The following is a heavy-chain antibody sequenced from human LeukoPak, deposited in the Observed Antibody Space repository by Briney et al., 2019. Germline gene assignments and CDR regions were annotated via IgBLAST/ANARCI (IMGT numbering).Heavy chain of an antibody. Sequence: GGSLRLSCAASGFTFSSYSMNWVRQAPGKGLEWVSYITSSSSTVYYADSVKGRFTISRDNAENSLYLQMNSLRDEDTAVYYCARGVTMVQGIIMGYWGQGTLVTASS. V-gene: IGHV3-48*02. J-gene: IGHJ4*02. D-gene: IGHD3-10*01. CDR1: GFTFSSYS. CDR3: ARGVTMVQGIIMGY. CDR2: ITSSSSTV.